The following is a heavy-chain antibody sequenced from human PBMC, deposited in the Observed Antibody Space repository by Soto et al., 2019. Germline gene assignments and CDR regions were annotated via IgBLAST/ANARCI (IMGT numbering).Heavy chain of an antibody. J-gene: IGHJ3*02. D-gene: IGHD7-27*01. Sequence: SVNVSFKASGGTFSSYSISWVRQAPGQRLEWMGGIIPIFGTANYAQKFQGRVTITADESTSTAYMELSSLRSEDTAVYYCAREGGSEAAVNLTRDLKAFDIWAQRTMDTVSS. CDR1: GGTFSSYS. V-gene: IGHV1-69*01. CDR3: AREGGSEAAVNLTRDLKAFDI. CDR2: IIPIFGTA.